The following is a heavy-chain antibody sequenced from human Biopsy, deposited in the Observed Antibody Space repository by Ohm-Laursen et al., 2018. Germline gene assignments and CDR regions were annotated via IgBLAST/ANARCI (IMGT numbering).Heavy chain of an antibody. CDR2: INPNTGGT. V-gene: IGHV1-2*02. D-gene: IGHD4-23*01. Sequence: ASVKVSCKASGYTFTGYYIHWVRQAPGQGLEYVGWINPNTGGTSYAQNFRGRVTLTRDTSITAAYMQLSSLRSGDTAIYYCARDMSVVTSFSTDAFDIWGQGALVTVSS. CDR1: GYTFTGYY. J-gene: IGHJ4*02. CDR3: ARDMSVVTSFSTDAFDI.